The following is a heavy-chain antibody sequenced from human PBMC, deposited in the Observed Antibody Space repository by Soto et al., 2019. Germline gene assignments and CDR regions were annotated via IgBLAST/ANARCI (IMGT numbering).Heavy chain of an antibody. Sequence: ASVKVSCKVSGYTLSELSMHWVRRAPGKGLEWMGGFDPEDGETIYAQQFQGRVTMTEDTSTDTAYMELSSLRSEDTAVYYCATDQDGSSWYDGVKPFDIWGQGTMVTVSS. CDR3: ATDQDGSSWYDGVKPFDI. D-gene: IGHD6-13*01. CDR2: FDPEDGET. V-gene: IGHV1-24*01. CDR1: GYTLSELS. J-gene: IGHJ3*02.